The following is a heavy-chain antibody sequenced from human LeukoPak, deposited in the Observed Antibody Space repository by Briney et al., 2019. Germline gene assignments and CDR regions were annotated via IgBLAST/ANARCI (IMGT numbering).Heavy chain of an antibody. J-gene: IGHJ6*03. D-gene: IGHD3-22*01. V-gene: IGHV4-30-4*02. CDR3: ARLDYYDSSGYYYYNYYYYMDV. CDR2: IYYSGST. CDR1: GGSISSGDYY. Sequence: SETLSLTCTVSGGSISSGDYYWSWIRQPPGKGLEWIGYIYYSGSTYYNPSLKSRVTISVDTSKNQFSLKLSSVTAADTAVYYCARLDYYDSSGYYYYNYYYYMDVWGKGTTVTVSS.